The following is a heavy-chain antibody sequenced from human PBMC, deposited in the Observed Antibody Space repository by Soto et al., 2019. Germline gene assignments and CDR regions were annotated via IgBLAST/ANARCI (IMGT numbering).Heavy chain of an antibody. V-gene: IGHV3-33*01. D-gene: IGHD3-16*02. CDR2: IWYEGSNK. J-gene: IGHJ6*02. Sequence: QVQLVESGGGVVQPGRSLRLSCAASGFTFSSYGMHWVRQAPGKGLEWVAVIWYEGSNKYYADSVKGRFTISRDNSKNTLYLQMNSLRAEDTAVYYCARDHMITFGGVIARYYYYYGMDVWGQGTTVTVSS. CDR1: GFTFSSYG. CDR3: ARDHMITFGGVIARYYYYYGMDV.